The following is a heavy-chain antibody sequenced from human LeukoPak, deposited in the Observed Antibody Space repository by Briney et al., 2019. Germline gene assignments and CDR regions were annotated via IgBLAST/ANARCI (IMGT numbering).Heavy chain of an antibody. V-gene: IGHV4-34*01. D-gene: IGHD3-22*01. CDR2: INHSGST. Sequence: SETLSLTCAVSGGSFSGYYWSWIRQPPGKGMERIGEINHSGSTNYNPSLKSRVTISVDTSKIQFSLKLSSVTAADTAVYYFAISGGSSGYYVDYWGQGTLVTVSS. J-gene: IGHJ4*02. CDR1: GGSFSGYY. CDR3: AISGGSSGYYVDY.